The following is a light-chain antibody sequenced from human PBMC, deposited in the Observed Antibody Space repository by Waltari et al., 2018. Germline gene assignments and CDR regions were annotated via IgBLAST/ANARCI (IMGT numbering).Light chain of an antibody. J-gene: IGKJ4*01. CDR3: QQVNSFPAT. CDR2: GAS. CDR1: QSISNW. V-gene: IGKV1-12*01. Sequence: VGDRVTITCRASQSISNWLAWYQQKPGKAPKLLIYGASDLHSGVPSRFSGSGAGTDFTLTISSLQAEDFATYYCQQVNSFPATFGGGTTVEIK.